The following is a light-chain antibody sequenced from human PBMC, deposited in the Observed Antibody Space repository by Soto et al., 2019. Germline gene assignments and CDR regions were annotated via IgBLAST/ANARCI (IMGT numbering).Light chain of an antibody. CDR2: MGS. J-gene: IGKJ5*01. CDR1: QSLLYSNGYNY. V-gene: IGKV2-28*01. CDR3: MQGLKDLT. Sequence: EIVMTQSPLSLPVTPGESASISCRSSQSLLYSNGYNYLDWYLQKPGQSPQLLIYMGSNRASGVPERFSGSGSGTHFTLKTSRVEDEDVGIYYCMQGLKDLTFGQGTRLEIK.